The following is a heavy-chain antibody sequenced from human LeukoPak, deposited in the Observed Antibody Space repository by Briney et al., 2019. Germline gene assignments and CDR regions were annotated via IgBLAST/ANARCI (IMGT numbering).Heavy chain of an antibody. J-gene: IGHJ6*03. CDR1: GGSISSDY. V-gene: IGHV4-59*01. CDR3: ARVSAGYHYMDV. D-gene: IGHD6-25*01. Sequence: PSETLSLTCTVSGGSISSDYWSWIRQHPGKGLEWIGHIYYSGITNYIPSLKSRVTISVDTSKNQFSLKLSSVTAADTAVYYWARVSAGYHYMDVWGKGTTVTVAS. CDR2: IYYSGIT.